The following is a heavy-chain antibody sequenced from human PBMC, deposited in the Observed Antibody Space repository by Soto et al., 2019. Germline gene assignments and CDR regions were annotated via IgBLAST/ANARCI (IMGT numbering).Heavy chain of an antibody. Sequence: GGSLRLSCVVSGFTFSDYWMYWVRQASGKGLVWASRINTDGSITNYADYVKGRFTISRDNAKNTLYLQMNSLRAEDTAVYYCARASMGTLEYWGQGTLVTVSS. V-gene: IGHV3-74*01. D-gene: IGHD7-27*01. CDR2: INTDGSIT. J-gene: IGHJ4*02. CDR3: ARASMGTLEY. CDR1: GFTFSDYW.